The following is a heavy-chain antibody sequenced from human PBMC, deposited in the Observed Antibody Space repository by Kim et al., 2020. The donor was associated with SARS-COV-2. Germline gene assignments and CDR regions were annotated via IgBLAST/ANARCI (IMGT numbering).Heavy chain of an antibody. V-gene: IGHV3-30*18. D-gene: IGHD6-6*01. CDR1: GFTFSSYG. J-gene: IGHJ4*02. CDR2: ISYDGSNK. CDR3: AKGEGWAIAARTEDNFDY. Sequence: GGSLRLSCAASGFTFSSYGMHWVRQAPGKGLEWVAVISYDGSNKYYADSVKGRFTISRDNSKNTLYLQMNSLRAEDTAVYYCAKGEGWAIAARTEDNFDYWGQGTLVTVSS.